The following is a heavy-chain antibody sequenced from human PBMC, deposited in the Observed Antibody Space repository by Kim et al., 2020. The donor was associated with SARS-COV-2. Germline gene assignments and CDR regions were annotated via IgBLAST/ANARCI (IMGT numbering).Heavy chain of an antibody. Sequence: GESLKISCKGPGYNFPSYWIGWVRQMPGKGLEWMGIIYPGDSDTRYSPSFQGQVTISADKSTTTAYLQWSSLKASDTAMYYCARSAGPDDYYFDYWGQGTLVTVSS. CDR1: GYNFPSYW. CDR3: ARSAGPDDYYFDY. V-gene: IGHV5-51*01. J-gene: IGHJ4*02. CDR2: IYPGDSDT. D-gene: IGHD3-10*01.